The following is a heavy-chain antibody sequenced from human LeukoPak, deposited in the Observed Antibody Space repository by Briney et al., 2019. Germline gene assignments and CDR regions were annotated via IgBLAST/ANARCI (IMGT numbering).Heavy chain of an antibody. CDR3: ARHRGYSTPYYYYMDV. J-gene: IGHJ6*03. D-gene: IGHD3-3*01. V-gene: IGHV5-51*01. Sequence: PGESLKISCKGSGYRFTSYWIGWVRQMPGKGLEWVGIIYPGDSDTRYSQSFQGQVTISADKSISTAYLQWSSLKASDTAMYYCARHRGYSTPYYYYMDVWGKGTTVTVSS. CDR2: IYPGDSDT. CDR1: GYRFTSYW.